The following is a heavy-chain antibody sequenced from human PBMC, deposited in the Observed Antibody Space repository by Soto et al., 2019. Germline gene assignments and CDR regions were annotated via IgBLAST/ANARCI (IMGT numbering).Heavy chain of an antibody. CDR3: ARGRWPHIWGDY. Sequence: QVQLVQSGAEVKKPGASVKVSCKASGYTFSDYGFSWVRQAPGQGLEWMAWISAYNGNTNFAQKFQDRVTMTTDTSTSTAYMELRSLRSDDTAVYYCARGRWPHIWGDYWGQGTLVTVSS. D-gene: IGHD3-10*01. J-gene: IGHJ4*02. CDR2: ISAYNGNT. V-gene: IGHV1-18*01. CDR1: GYTFSDYG.